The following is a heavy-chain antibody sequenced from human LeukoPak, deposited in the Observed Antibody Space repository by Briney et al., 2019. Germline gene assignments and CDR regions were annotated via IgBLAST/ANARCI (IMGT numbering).Heavy chain of an antibody. CDR3: ARARSALVAATRPYYYYGMDV. D-gene: IGHD2-15*01. V-gene: IGHV1-46*01. Sequence: ASVKVSCKASGYTFTSYYMHWVRQAPGQGLEWMGIINPAGGSTTYAQKFQGSRLTLTRDTSTSTVYMELSSLRSEDTAVYYCARARSALVAATRPYYYYGMDVWGQGTTVTVSS. CDR1: GYTFTSYY. CDR2: INPAGGST. J-gene: IGHJ6*02.